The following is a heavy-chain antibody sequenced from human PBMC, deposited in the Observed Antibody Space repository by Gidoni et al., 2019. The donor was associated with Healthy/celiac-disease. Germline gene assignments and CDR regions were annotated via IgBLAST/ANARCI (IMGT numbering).Heavy chain of an antibody. D-gene: IGHD4-17*01. Sequence: QVQLVESGGGVVQPGRSLRLSCASSGFTFSSYAMHWVRQAPGKGLGWVAVISYDGSNKYYADSVKGRFTISRDNSKNTLDLQMNSLRAEDTAVYYCARDLRGDDTWGQGTLVTVSS. CDR2: ISYDGSNK. CDR3: ARDLRGDDT. CDR1: GFTFSSYA. J-gene: IGHJ5*02. V-gene: IGHV3-30-3*01.